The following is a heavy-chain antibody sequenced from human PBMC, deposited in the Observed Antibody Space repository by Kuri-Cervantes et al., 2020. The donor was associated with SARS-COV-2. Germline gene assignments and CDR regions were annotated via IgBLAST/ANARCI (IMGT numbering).Heavy chain of an antibody. J-gene: IGHJ4*02. CDR3: ARNEWELFSGYYFDY. CDR1: GFTFSSYA. CDR2: ISSNGGST. D-gene: IGHD1-26*01. V-gene: IGHV3-64*01. Sequence: GESLKISCAASGFTFSSYAMHWVRQAPGKGLEYVSAISSNGGSTYYANSVKGRFTISRDNSKNTLYLQMGSLRAEDMAVYYCARNEWELFSGYYFDYWGQGTLVTAPQ.